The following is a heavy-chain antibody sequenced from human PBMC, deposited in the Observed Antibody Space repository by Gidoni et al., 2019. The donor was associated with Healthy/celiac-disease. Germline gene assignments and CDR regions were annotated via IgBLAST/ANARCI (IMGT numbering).Heavy chain of an antibody. CDR1: GGTFSSYA. Sequence: QVQLVQSGAEVKKPGSSVKVSCKASGGTFSSYAISWVRQAPGQGLEWMGGIIPIFGTANYAQKFQGRVTITADESTSTAYMELSSLRSEDTAVYYCARLREPPRSHYYYYGMDVWGQGTTVTVSS. V-gene: IGHV1-69*01. J-gene: IGHJ6*02. CDR3: ARLREPPRSHYYYYGMDV. CDR2: IIPIFGTA.